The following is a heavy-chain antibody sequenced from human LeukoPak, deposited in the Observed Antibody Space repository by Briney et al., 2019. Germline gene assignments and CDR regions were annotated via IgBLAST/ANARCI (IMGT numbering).Heavy chain of an antibody. CDR1: GGTFSSYA. D-gene: IGHD1-7*01. V-gene: IGHV1-69*05. CDR2: IIAIFGTA. J-gene: IGHJ4*02. Sequence: SVKVSCKASGGTFSSYAISWVRQAPGQGLEWMGGIIAIFGTANYAQKFQGRVTITTDESTSTAYMELSSLRSEDTAVYYCARRGSNWNYYFDYWGQGTLVTVSS. CDR3: ARRGSNWNYYFDY.